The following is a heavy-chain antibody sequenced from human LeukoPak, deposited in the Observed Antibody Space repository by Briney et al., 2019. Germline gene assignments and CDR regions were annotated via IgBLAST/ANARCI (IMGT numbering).Heavy chain of an antibody. CDR3: ARDMHSGYYDFWSGPRSNDY. CDR2: INPNGDRT. V-gene: IGHV1-46*01. CDR1: ENTFTNYY. J-gene: IGHJ4*02. Sequence: ASVKVSCKASENTFTNYYMHWVRQAPGQGLEWLGIINPNGDRTNYAQTFQGRVTMTRDTSTTTVYMELSSLRSEDTAVYYCARDMHSGYYDFWSGPRSNDYWGQGTLVTVSS. D-gene: IGHD3-3*01.